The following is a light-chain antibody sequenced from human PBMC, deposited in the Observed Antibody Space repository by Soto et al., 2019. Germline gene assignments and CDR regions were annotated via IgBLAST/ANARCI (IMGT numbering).Light chain of an antibody. CDR3: QQYGSSPWT. J-gene: IGKJ1*01. Sequence: EIVLTQSPGTLSLSPGERATLSCRASQSVSSNYLAWYQQKPGQAPRLLIYGASSRATGIPDRFSGSGSATDCTLTISRLEPEDFAVYYCQQYGSSPWTFGQGTKVEIK. CDR1: QSVSSNY. V-gene: IGKV3-20*01. CDR2: GAS.